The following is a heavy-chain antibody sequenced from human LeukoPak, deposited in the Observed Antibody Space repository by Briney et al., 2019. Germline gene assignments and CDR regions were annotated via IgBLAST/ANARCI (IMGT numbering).Heavy chain of an antibody. CDR3: ARDWDSSSSHLCDY. Sequence: ASVKVSCKASGYTFTSYGISWVRQAPGQGLEWMGWISAYNGNTNYAQKLQGRVAMTTDTSTSTAYMELRSLRSDDTAVYYCARDWDSSSSHLCDYWGQGTVVSVSS. J-gene: IGHJ4*02. CDR2: ISAYNGNT. D-gene: IGHD6-6*01. CDR1: GYTFTSYG. V-gene: IGHV1-18*01.